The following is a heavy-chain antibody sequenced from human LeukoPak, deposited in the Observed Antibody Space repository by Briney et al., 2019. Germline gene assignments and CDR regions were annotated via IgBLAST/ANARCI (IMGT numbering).Heavy chain of an antibody. J-gene: IGHJ4*02. D-gene: IGHD6-6*01. CDR2: ISWNSGSI. Sequence: GGTLRLSCAASGFTFDDYAMHWVRQAPGKGLEWVSGISWNSGSIGYADSVKGRFTISRDNAKNSLYLQMNSLRAEDMALYYCAKDIRSSSTRGFDYWGQGTLVTVSS. CDR1: GFTFDDYA. CDR3: AKDIRSSSTRGFDY. V-gene: IGHV3-9*03.